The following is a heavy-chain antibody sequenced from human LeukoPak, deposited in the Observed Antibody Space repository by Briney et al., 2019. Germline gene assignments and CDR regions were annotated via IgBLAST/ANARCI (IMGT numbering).Heavy chain of an antibody. D-gene: IGHD6-19*01. CDR2: ISGSGGST. CDR1: GFTFSSYA. CDR3: ARGSYSSGWYPGDY. Sequence: GGSLRLSCAASGFTFSSYAMSWVRQAPGKGLEWVSAISGSGGSTYYADSVKGRFTISRDNSKNTLYLQMNSLKTEDTAVYYCARGSYSSGWYPGDYWGQGTLVTVSS. J-gene: IGHJ4*02. V-gene: IGHV3-23*01.